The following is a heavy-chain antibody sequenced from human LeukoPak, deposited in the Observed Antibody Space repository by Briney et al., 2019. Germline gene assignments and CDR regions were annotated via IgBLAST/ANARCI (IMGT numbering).Heavy chain of an antibody. V-gene: IGHV3-30*02. CDR3: ARESGSVTSEVDFDY. CDR2: MRSDGRDE. CDR1: GFSFRSSA. Sequence: PGGSLRLSCAASGFSFRSSAMHWVRQAPGKGLEWMAFMRSDGRDEHYADSVKGRFTISRDNSHNTLYLQMNSLRAEDTAVYYCARESGSVTSEVDFDYWGQGTLVTVSS. D-gene: IGHD4-17*01. J-gene: IGHJ4*02.